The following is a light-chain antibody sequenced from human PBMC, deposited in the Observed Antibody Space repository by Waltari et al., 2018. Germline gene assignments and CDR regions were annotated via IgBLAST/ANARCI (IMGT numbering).Light chain of an antibody. Sequence: QPVLTQPPSASASLGASVTLTCTLSSGYSNYKVDWYQQRPGKGPRLVMRVGTVGIVGSKGDGIPDRFSVLGSGLNRYLTIKNIQEEDESDYHCGADHGSGSNFVYVFGTGTKVTVL. J-gene: IGLJ1*01. V-gene: IGLV9-49*01. CDR2: VGTVGIVG. CDR3: GADHGSGSNFVYV. CDR1: SGYSNYK.